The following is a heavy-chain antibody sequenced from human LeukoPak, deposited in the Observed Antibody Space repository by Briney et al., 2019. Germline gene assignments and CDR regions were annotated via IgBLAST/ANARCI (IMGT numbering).Heavy chain of an antibody. CDR2: ISYDGSNT. J-gene: IGHJ4*02. Sequence: PGGSLRLSCAASGFSFSGYAMHWVRQAPGKGLEWVAVISYDGSNTSYAESVKGRFTISRDNSKNTLYLQMNSLRAEDTALYYCATPRWGGYNLPFDYWGQGTLVTVSS. V-gene: IGHV3-30*16. CDR1: GFSFSGYA. CDR3: ATPRWGGYNLPFDY. D-gene: IGHD5-24*01.